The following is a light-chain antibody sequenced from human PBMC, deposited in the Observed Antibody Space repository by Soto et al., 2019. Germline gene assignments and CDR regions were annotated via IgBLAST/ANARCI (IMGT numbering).Light chain of an antibody. V-gene: IGLV2-14*01. CDR3: GSYTNTTYV. J-gene: IGLJ1*01. CDR2: EVS. CDR1: SXDVDDYYL. Sequence: QSALTQPASVSGSPGQSITISCTAASXDVDDYYLVSWYQHHPGKAPKLIIYEVSNRPSGVSHRFSVSMSGNTASLTISGLQAEDEADYYCGSYTNTTYVFGTGTKVTV.